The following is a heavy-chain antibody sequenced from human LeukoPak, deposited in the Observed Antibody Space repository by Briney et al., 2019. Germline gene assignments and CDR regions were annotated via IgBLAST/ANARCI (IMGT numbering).Heavy chain of an antibody. CDR2: IRDTGDKT. D-gene: IGHD4-23*01. CDR1: GFSFNKYA. Sequence: GGSLRLSCVASGFSFNKYAMSWVRQAPGKGLEWVSAIRDTGDKTYYADSVKGRFTISRDNSKSTVFLQMNSLTAGDTALYFCAKDAITISSTPHFDSWGPGTMVVVSS. J-gene: IGHJ4*02. CDR3: AKDAITISSTPHFDS. V-gene: IGHV3-23*01.